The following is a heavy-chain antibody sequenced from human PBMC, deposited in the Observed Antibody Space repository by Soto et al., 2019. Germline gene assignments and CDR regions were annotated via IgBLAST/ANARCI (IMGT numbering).Heavy chain of an antibody. CDR3: VRQAGGASTPGDDY. V-gene: IGHV1-8*01. CDR2: MNPYTGET. D-gene: IGHD2-15*01. CDR1: GYTFDAFD. Sequence: QVQLVHSGAEVSKPGASVRVSCKASGYTFDAFDIHWVRQATGQGLELMGWMNPYTGETAYTQTFRGRVSMTRDTSVSTAYMELTSLTSEDSAIYFCVRQAGGASTPGDDYWGQGTLVTVSS. J-gene: IGHJ4*02.